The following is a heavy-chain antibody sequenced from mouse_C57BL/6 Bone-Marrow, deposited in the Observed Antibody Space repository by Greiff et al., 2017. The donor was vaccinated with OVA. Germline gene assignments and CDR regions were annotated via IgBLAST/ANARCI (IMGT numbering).Heavy chain of an antibody. CDR3: ARDPYLFAY. CDR1: GFTFSSYA. Sequence: EVKLEESGGGLVKPGGSLKLSCAASGFTFSSYAMSWVRQTPEKRLEWVATISDGGSYTYYPDNVKGRFTISRDNAKNNLYLQMSHLKSEDTAMYYCARDPYLFAYWGQGTLVTVSA. V-gene: IGHV5-4*01. J-gene: IGHJ3*01. CDR2: ISDGGSYT.